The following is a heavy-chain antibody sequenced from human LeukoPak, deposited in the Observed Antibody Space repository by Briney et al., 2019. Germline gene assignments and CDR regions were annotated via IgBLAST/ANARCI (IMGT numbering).Heavy chain of an antibody. J-gene: IGHJ4*02. CDR2: INPSGGST. D-gene: IGHD2-2*01. V-gene: IGHV1-46*01. CDR1: GYTFTSYY. CDR3: ARDYGPAAIFDY. Sequence: ASVKVSCKASGYTFTSYYMHWVRQAPGQGLEWMGIINPSGGSTSYAQKFQGRVTMTRDMSTSTVYMELSSLRSEDTAVYYCARDYGPAAIFDYWGQGTLATVSS.